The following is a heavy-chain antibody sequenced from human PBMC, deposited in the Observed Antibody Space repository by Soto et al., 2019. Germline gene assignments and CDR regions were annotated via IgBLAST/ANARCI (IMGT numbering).Heavy chain of an antibody. Sequence: PGGSLRLSCAASGFTVSSNYMSWVRQAPGKGLEWVSVIYSGGSTYYADSVKGRFTISRDNSKNTLYLQMNSLRAEDTAVYYCAREGPDDAFDIWGPGTMVTVSS. J-gene: IGHJ3*02. CDR3: AREGPDDAFDI. CDR1: GFTVSSNY. V-gene: IGHV3-53*01. CDR2: IYSGGST.